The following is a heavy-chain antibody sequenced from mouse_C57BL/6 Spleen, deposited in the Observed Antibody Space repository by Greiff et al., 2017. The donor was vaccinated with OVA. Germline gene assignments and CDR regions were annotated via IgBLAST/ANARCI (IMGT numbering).Heavy chain of an antibody. CDR2: IDPSDSYT. Sequence: QVQLQQPGAELVRPGTSVKLSCKASGYTFTRYWMHWVKQRPGQGLEWIGVIDPSDSYTNYNQKVKGKATLTVDTSSSTAYMQLSSLTSEDSAVYYCAKGGSITTVAFDYWGQGTTLTVSS. CDR1: GYTFTRYW. D-gene: IGHD1-1*01. CDR3: AKGGSITTVAFDY. J-gene: IGHJ2*01. V-gene: IGHV1-59*01.